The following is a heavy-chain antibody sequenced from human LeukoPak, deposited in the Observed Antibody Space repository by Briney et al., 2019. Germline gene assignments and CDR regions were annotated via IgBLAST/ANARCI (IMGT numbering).Heavy chain of an antibody. CDR3: ARIMNDFWSGYYPLALKY. J-gene: IGHJ4*02. CDR1: GFTFSSYA. V-gene: IGHV3-30*04. CDR2: ISYDGSNK. Sequence: GGSLRLSCAASGFTFSSYAMHWVRQAPGKGLEWVAVISYDGSNKYYADSVKGRFTISRDNSKNTLYLQMNSLRAEDTAVYYCARIMNDFWSGYYPLALKYWGQGTPVTVTS. D-gene: IGHD3-3*01.